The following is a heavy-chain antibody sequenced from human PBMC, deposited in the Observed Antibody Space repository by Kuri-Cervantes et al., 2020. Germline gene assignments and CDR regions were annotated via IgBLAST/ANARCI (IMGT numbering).Heavy chain of an antibody. CDR3: ARDLTIWVVVPAANYYYYYGMDV. J-gene: IGHJ6*02. Sequence: GESLKISCAASGFTFSSYAMHWVRQAPGKGLEWVAVISYDGSNKYYADSVKGRFTISRDNSKNTLYLQMNSLRAEDTAVYYCARDLTIWVVVPAANYYYYYGMDVWGQGTTVTVSS. V-gene: IGHV3-30-3*01. D-gene: IGHD2-2*01. CDR2: ISYDGSNK. CDR1: GFTFSSYA.